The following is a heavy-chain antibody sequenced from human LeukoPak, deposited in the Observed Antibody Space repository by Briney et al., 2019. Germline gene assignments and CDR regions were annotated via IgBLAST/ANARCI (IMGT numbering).Heavy chain of an antibody. J-gene: IGHJ6*02. D-gene: IGHD2-2*01. CDR2: ISAYNGNT. CDR1: CYTFTSYG. V-gene: IGHV1-18*01. Sequence: ASVKVSCKASCYTFTSYGISWVREAPGQGLEWMGWISAYNGNTNYAQKLQGRVTMTTDTSTSTAYVELRSLRSDDTAVYYCARDLGIYCSSTSSYVSFLFGYYYYYGMDVWGQGTTVTVSS. CDR3: ARDLGIYCSSTSSYVSFLFGYYYYYGMDV.